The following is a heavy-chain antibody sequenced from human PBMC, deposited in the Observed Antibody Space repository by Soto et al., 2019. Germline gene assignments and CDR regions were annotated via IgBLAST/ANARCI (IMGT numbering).Heavy chain of an antibody. D-gene: IGHD4-17*01. CDR1: GFTFSHYA. J-gene: IGHJ1*01. CDR2: ISDRDGST. Sequence: PVGSLRLSCAASGFTFSHYAMNWVRQAPGKGLEWISTISDRDGSTYYADSVKGRFTVSRDNFNNMVYLQMNSLRAEDTGAYYCAQALRAKSTAGLCGQGTLVTVST. V-gene: IGHV3-23*01. CDR3: AQALRAKSTAGL.